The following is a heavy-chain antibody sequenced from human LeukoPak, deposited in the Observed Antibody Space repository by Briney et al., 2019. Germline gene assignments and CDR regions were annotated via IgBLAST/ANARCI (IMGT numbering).Heavy chain of an antibody. CDR1: GFTFSSYA. Sequence: PGGSLRLSCAASGFTFSSYAMSWVRQAPGKGLEWIGYIYYSGSTNYNPSLKSRVTISVDTSKNQFSLKLSSVTAADTAVYYCARHEAQYDPWGRGTLVTVSS. CDR3: ARHEAQYDP. CDR2: IYYSGST. V-gene: IGHV4-59*08. J-gene: IGHJ5*02.